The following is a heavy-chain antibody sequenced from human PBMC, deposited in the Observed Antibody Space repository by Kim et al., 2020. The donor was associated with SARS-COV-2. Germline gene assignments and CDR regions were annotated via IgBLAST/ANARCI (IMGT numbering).Heavy chain of an antibody. D-gene: IGHD6-6*01. CDR2: IWYDGSNK. J-gene: IGHJ4*02. Sequence: GGSLRLSCAASGFTFSSYGMHWVRQAPGKGLEWVAVIWYDGSNKYYADSVKGRFTISRDNSKNTLYLQMNSLRAEDTAVYYCARGLEYSSSSYFDYWGQGTLVTVSS. CDR3: ARGLEYSSSSYFDY. CDR1: GFTFSSYG. V-gene: IGHV3-33*01.